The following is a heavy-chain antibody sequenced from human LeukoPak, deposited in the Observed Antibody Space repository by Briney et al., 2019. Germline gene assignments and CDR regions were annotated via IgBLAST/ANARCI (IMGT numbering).Heavy chain of an antibody. V-gene: IGHV3-53*01. D-gene: IGHD6-13*01. J-gene: IGHJ4*02. CDR1: GFTVSSNY. Sequence: GGSLGLSCAASGFTVSSNYMSWVRQAPGKGLEWVSVIYSGGSTYYADSVKGRFTISRDNSKNTLYLQMNSLRAEDTAVYYCARERYSNFDYWGQGTLVTVSS. CDR2: IYSGGST. CDR3: ARERYSNFDY.